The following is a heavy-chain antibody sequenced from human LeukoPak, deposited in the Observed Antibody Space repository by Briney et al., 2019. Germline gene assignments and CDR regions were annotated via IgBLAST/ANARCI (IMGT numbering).Heavy chain of an antibody. J-gene: IGHJ4*02. D-gene: IGHD1-26*01. Sequence: GGSLRLSCAASGFTFSSYEMNWVRQAPGKGLEWVSAISGSGGSTYYADSVKGRFTISRDNSKNTLYLQMNSLRAEDTAVYYCAKDLSRWELTLFDYWGQGTLATVSS. CDR3: AKDLSRWELTLFDY. V-gene: IGHV3-23*01. CDR2: ISGSGGST. CDR1: GFTFSSYE.